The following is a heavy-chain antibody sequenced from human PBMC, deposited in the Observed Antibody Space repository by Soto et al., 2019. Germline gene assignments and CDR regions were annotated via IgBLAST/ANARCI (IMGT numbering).Heavy chain of an antibody. D-gene: IGHD6-19*01. J-gene: IGHJ4*02. CDR1: GFSFSSYA. CDR3: VAGQYFFDY. CDR2: ISYDGSNK. V-gene: IGHV3-30*03. Sequence: SLRLSCAASGFSFSSYAMSLVRQAPGKGLEWVAVISYDGSNKYYADSVKDRFTISRDNSKKTLYLQMNSLRADDTAVYYCVAGQYFFDYCGQGTLVTVSS.